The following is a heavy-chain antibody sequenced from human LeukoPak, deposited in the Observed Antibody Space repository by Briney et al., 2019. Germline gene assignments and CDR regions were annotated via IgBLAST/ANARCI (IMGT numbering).Heavy chain of an antibody. V-gene: IGHV4-31*03. CDR2: IDYSGTT. D-gene: IGHD2-8*01. J-gene: IGHJ4*02. Sequence: PSQTLSLTCTVSGGSLSSAGFYWSWIRQLPGKGLESIRYIDYSGTTYDNPSLNSRLTISVDTSKKQFSLKLSSVTAADTATYYCARVKVEYASSFDCWGQGTLVTVSS. CDR3: ARVKVEYASSFDC. CDR1: GGSLSSAGFY.